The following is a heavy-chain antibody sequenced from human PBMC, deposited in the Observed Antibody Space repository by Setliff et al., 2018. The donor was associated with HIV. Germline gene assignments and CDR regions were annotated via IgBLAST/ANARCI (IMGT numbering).Heavy chain of an antibody. D-gene: IGHD6-13*01. J-gene: IGHJ3*02. CDR1: GYTFTSYF. CDR2: IYPSGGST. Sequence: ASVKVSCKASGYTFTSYFIQWVRRAPGQGLEWMGIIYPSGGSTNYAQTFQGRVTMTVDTSTSTAYMELSSLRSEDTAVYYCARGDSSSWYAYALDIWGQGTMVTVSS. V-gene: IGHV1-46*01. CDR3: ARGDSSSWYAYALDI.